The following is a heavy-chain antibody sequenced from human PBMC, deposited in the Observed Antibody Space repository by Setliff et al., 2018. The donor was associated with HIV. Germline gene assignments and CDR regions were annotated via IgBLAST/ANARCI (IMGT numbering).Heavy chain of an antibody. D-gene: IGHD3-10*01. CDR3: ARGDRWFGEHYFDIFDN. J-gene: IGHJ4*02. CDR2: INHSGST. V-gene: IGHV4-34*01. CDR1: GGSFSGYY. Sequence: PSETLSLTCAVYGGSFSGYYWSWIRQPPGKGLEWIGEINHSGSTNYNPSLKSRVTISVDTSKNQFSLKLSSATAAGTAVYYCARGDRWFGEHYFDIFDNWGQGTLVTVSS.